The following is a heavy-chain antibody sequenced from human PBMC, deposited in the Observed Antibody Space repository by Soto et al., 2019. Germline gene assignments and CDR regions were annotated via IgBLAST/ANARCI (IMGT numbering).Heavy chain of an antibody. Sequence: QVQLVQSGAELKKTGSSVKVSCRASGDTFSSYAVNWVRQAPGRGLEWMGRIITVLGTTDYAQNFKGRLTITAEKSKKTVYMELSRLRSEDTAVYYCARRRYCGYDCYHKHYYGMDVWGQGTTVTVAS. CDR1: GDTFSSYA. J-gene: IGHJ6*02. CDR2: IITVLGTT. CDR3: ARRRYCGYDCYHKHYYGMDV. D-gene: IGHD2-21*01. V-gene: IGHV1-69*08.